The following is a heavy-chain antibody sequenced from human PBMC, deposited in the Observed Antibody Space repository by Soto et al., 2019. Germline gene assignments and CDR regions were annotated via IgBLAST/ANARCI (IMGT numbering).Heavy chain of an antibody. V-gene: IGHV1-2*04. J-gene: IGHJ3*02. Sequence: ASVKVSCKASGYTFTGYYMNWGRQTPGQGLEWMGWVNPNSGGTNYAQKFQGWFTMTRDTSISTAYMELSGLRSDESAVYYCARGWELWIRDAFDIWGQGTMVTVSS. CDR3: ARGWELWIRDAFDI. CDR1: GYTFTGYY. CDR2: VNPNSGGT. D-gene: IGHD7-27*01.